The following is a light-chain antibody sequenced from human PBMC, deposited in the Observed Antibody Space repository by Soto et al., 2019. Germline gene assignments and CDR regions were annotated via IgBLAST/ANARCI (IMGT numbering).Light chain of an antibody. CDR3: QQYNQWPIT. J-gene: IGKJ5*01. CDR2: GAF. Sequence: EIVMTHTPSTLSVSPVERATLSCRASQSVRSNLAWYQQKPGQSPRLLIHGAFTRATGIPARFSGSGSGTEFTLTISSLQSEDFAVFYCQQYNQWPITFGQGTRLEIK. V-gene: IGKV3-15*01. CDR1: QSVRSN.